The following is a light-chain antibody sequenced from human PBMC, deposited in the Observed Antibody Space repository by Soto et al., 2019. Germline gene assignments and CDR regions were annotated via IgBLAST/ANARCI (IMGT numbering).Light chain of an antibody. J-gene: IGKJ4*01. Sequence: DSQMTQSPSTLAASVGDRVTITCRASQSLSSWLAWYQQKPGKVPKLLIYKASILQSGVPTRFSRSGSVTEHTLTISNLQPADFATNYCKQYDRYPVTFGGGTKVEV. CDR2: KAS. CDR1: QSLSSW. CDR3: KQYDRYPVT. V-gene: IGKV1-5*03.